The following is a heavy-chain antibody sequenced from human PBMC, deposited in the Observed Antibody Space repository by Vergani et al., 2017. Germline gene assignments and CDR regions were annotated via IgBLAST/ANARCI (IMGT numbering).Heavy chain of an antibody. J-gene: IGHJ4*02. CDR2: IYTSGST. V-gene: IGHV4-4*07. D-gene: IGHD2-2*01. CDR3: ARDYCSSTSCFLDY. Sequence: QVQLQESGPGLVKPSETLSLTCTVSGGSISSYYWSWIRQPAGKGLEWIGRIYTSGSTNYNPSLKSRVTMSVDTSKNQFSLKLSSVTVADTAVYYCARDYCSSTSCFLDYWGQGTLVTVSS. CDR1: GGSISSYY.